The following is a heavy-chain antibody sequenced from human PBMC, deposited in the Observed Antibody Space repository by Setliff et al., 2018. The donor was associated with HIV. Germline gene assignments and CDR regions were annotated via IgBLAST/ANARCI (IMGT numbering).Heavy chain of an antibody. CDR1: GYIFGTYD. V-gene: IGHV1-18*01. Sequence: GASVKVSCKTSGYIFGTYDISWVRQAPGQGLEWMGWTVNSDGITKYARKFQGRVTMTTDTSTSTAYMELRSLRSDDTAVYYCVRDGGFCSGGACLERWGQGTLVTVSS. CDR2: TVNSDGIT. J-gene: IGHJ4*02. CDR3: VRDGGFCSGGACLER. D-gene: IGHD2-15*01.